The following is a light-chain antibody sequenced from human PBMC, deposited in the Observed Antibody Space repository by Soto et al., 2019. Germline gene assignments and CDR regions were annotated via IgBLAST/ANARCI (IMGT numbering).Light chain of an antibody. CDR2: EVN. J-gene: IGLJ1*01. CDR1: SSDVGGYNY. Sequence: QSALTQPASACGSPGQSITISCTGTSSDVGGYNYVSWYQQHPGKAPKVIIYEVNKRPSGVPDRFSGSKSGNTASLTVSGLQAEDEADYYCSSYATGFKGVFGTGTKVTVL. V-gene: IGLV2-8*01. CDR3: SSYATGFKGV.